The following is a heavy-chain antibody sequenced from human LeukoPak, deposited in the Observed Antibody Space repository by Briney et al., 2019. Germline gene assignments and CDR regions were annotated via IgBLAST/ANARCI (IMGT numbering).Heavy chain of an antibody. Sequence: GGSLRLSCAASGFTFSRYEMNWVRQAPGKGLEWVSYISSSGSTIYYADSVKGRFTISRDNAKNSLYLQMNSLRAEDTAVYYCAGLAGSSWPGFDYWGQGTLVTVSS. CDR3: AGLAGSSWPGFDY. CDR2: ISSSGSTI. J-gene: IGHJ4*02. D-gene: IGHD6-13*01. CDR1: GFTFSRYE. V-gene: IGHV3-48*03.